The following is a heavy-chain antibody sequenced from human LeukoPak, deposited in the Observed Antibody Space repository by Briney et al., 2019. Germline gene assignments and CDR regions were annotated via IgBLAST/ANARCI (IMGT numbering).Heavy chain of an antibody. Sequence: TSETLSLTCTVSGGSISSYYWSWIRQPAGKGLEWIGRIYTSGSTNYNPSLKSRVTMSVDTSKNQFSLKLSSLTAADTAVYYCARDSLLLWFGELFRDNYYYYGMDVWGQGTTVTVSS. V-gene: IGHV4-4*07. J-gene: IGHJ6*02. CDR1: GGSISSYY. D-gene: IGHD3-10*01. CDR2: IYTSGST. CDR3: ARDSLLLWFGELFRDNYYYYGMDV.